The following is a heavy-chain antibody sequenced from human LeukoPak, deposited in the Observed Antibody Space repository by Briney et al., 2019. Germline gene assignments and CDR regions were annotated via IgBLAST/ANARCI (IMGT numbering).Heavy chain of an antibody. Sequence: SGGSLRLSCAASGFTFSSYAMSWVRQAPGKGLEWVSAISGSGGSTYYADSVKGRFTISRDNSKNTLYLQMNSLRAEDTAVYYCAKDSTPRYCSGGSCYPNPQHWGQGTLVTVSS. CDR3: AKDSTPRYCSGGSCYPNPQH. CDR1: GFTFSSYA. J-gene: IGHJ1*01. CDR2: ISGSGGST. D-gene: IGHD2-15*01. V-gene: IGHV3-23*01.